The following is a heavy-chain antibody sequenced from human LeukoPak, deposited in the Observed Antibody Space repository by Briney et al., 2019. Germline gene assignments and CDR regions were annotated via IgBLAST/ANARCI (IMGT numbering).Heavy chain of an antibody. CDR2: INHSGST. CDR3: ARRLIIVAAGFDY. J-gene: IGHJ4*02. Sequence: SETLSLTCAVYGGSFSGYYWSWIRQPPGKGLEWIGEINHSGSTNYNPSLKSRATISVDTSKNQFSLKLSSVTAADTAVYYCARRLIIVAAGFDYWGQGTLATVSS. CDR1: GGSFSGYY. V-gene: IGHV4-34*01. D-gene: IGHD6-13*01.